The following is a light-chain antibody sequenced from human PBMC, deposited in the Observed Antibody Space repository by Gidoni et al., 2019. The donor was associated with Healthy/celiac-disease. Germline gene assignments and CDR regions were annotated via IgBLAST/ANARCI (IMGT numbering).Light chain of an antibody. V-gene: IGLV1-40*01. J-gene: IGLJ2*01. CDR3: QSYDSSLSGSEVV. CDR2: GNS. CDR1: SSNIGAGYD. Sequence: QSVLTQPPSVSGAPGQRVTISCTGSSSNIGAGYDVHWYQQLPGTAPKLLIYGNSNRHSGVPDRVSGSKSGTSASLAITGLQAEDEADYYCQSYDSSLSGSEVVFGGGTKLTVL.